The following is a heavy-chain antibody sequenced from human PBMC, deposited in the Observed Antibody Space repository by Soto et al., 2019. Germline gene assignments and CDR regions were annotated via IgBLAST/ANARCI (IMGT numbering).Heavy chain of an antibody. V-gene: IGHV4-39*02. D-gene: IGHD3-22*01. CDR3: ARVYYYDSSGLHFFNY. CDR1: GGSINSTFYY. CDR2: IYYSGST. J-gene: IGHJ4*02. Sequence: SETLSLTCPVSGGSINSTFYYWGWIRQPPGKGLEWIGSIYYSGSTSYNPPLESRVTISVDTSKNQFSLKLSSVTAADTAIYYCARVYYYDSSGLHFFNYWGQGTLVTVSS.